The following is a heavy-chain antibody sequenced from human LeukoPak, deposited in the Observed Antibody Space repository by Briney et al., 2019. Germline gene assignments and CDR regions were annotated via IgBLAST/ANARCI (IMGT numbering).Heavy chain of an antibody. J-gene: IGHJ6*03. CDR1: GYTFTGYY. D-gene: IGHD6-19*01. CDR3: ARDGEGYSSGWYLGYYYYYYMDV. Sequence: ASVKVSCKAPGYTFTGYYMHWVRQAPGQGLEWMGRINPNSGGTNYAQKFQGRVTMTRDTSISTAYMELSRLRSDDTAVYYCARDGEGYSSGWYLGYYYYYYMDVWGKGTTVTVSS. CDR2: INPNSGGT. V-gene: IGHV1-2*06.